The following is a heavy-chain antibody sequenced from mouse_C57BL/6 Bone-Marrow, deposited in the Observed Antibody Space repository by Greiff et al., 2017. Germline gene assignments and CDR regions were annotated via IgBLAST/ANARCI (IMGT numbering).Heavy chain of an antibody. CDR3: ARNYYGSSFYFDY. CDR2: IHPNSGST. CDR1: GYTFTSYW. V-gene: IGHV1-64*01. J-gene: IGHJ2*01. Sequence: QVQLQQPGAELVKPGASVTLSCKASGYTFTSYWMHWVKQRPGQGLEWIGMIHPNSGSTNYNEKFKSKATLTVDRSSSTAYMQLSSLTSEDSAVYYCARNYYGSSFYFDYWGQGTTLTVSS. D-gene: IGHD1-1*01.